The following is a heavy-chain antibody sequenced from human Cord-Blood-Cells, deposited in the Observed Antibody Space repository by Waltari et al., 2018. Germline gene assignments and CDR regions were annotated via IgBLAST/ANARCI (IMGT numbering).Heavy chain of an antibody. CDR3: AKEGSNSYYFDY. Sequence: EVRLLESGGGLVQPGGSLRLSCAASGFTFSSYAMSWVSQAPGKGLEGVKASGGSGGNTYHAEPGKRRFTIPRDNPKNTVYLQMTSPTVEDTAVYYRAKEGSNSYYFDYCGQGTLVTVS. J-gene: IGHJ4*02. CDR2: SGGSGGNT. V-gene: IGHV3-23*01. CDR1: GFTFSSYA. D-gene: IGHD6-6*01.